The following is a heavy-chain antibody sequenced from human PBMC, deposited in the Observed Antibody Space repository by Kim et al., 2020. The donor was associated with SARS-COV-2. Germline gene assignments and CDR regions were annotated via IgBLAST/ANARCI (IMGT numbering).Heavy chain of an antibody. CDR3: ARGQNQYSSSRMDV. J-gene: IGHJ6*02. CDR1: GFTFSSYS. V-gene: IGHV3-21*01. Sequence: GGSLRLSCAASGFTFSSYSMNWVRQAPGKGLEWVSSISSSSSYIYYADSVKGRFTISRDNAKNSLYLQMNSLRAEDTAVYYCARGQNQYSSSRMDVWGQGTTVTVSS. D-gene: IGHD6-13*01. CDR2: ISSSSSYI.